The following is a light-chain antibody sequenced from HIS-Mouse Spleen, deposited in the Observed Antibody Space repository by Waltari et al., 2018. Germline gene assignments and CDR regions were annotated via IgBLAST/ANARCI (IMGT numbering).Light chain of an antibody. Sequence: SYELTQPLSVSVALGQTARITCGGNNIGSKNVHWYQPKPGQAPVLAIYRDSNRPSGIPERFSGSNSWNTATLTISRAQAGDEADYYCQVWDSSSWVFGGGTKLTVL. CDR3: QVWDSSSWV. CDR1: NIGSKN. V-gene: IGLV3-9*01. J-gene: IGLJ3*02. CDR2: RDS.